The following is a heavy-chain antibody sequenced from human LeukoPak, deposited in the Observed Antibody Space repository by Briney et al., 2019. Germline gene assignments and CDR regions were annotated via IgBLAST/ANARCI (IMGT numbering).Heavy chain of an antibody. V-gene: IGHV1-2*02. CDR3: ARGAGGYSYGFDY. CDR1: GYTFTGYY. J-gene: IGHJ4*02. CDR2: INPNSGGT. D-gene: IGHD5-18*01. Sequence: ASVKVSCKASGYTFTGYYMHWVRQAPGQGLEWMGWINPNSGGTNYAQKFQGRVTMTRDTSISTAYMELISLSSDDTAVYYCARGAGGYSYGFDYWGQGTLVTVSS.